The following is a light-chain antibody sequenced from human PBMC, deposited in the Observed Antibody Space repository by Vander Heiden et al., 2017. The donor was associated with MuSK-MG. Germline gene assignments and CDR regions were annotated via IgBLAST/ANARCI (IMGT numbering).Light chain of an antibody. CDR2: DAS. CDR1: QSVSSY. CDR3: QQRINGPFAIT. V-gene: IGKV3-11*01. Sequence: EIVLTQSPATLSLSPGERAILSCRASQSVSSYLAWYQQKPGQAPRLLIYDASNRATGIKARFSGSGDGTDFNLTISSREPEDFEVYYCQQRINGPFAITFGGGTKVEIK. J-gene: IGKJ4*01.